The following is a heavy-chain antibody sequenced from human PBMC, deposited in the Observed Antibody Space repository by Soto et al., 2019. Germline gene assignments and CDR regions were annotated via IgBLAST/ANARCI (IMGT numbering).Heavy chain of an antibody. Sequence: QVQLVQSGAEVKKPGSSVKVSCKASGGTFSSYAISWVRQAPGQGLEWLGGIIPIFGTANYAQKFQGRVTITADESTSTAYMELSSLRSEDTAVYYCARTQVACEYSSSSVWYFDLWGRGTLVTVSS. D-gene: IGHD6-6*01. J-gene: IGHJ2*01. CDR1: GGTFSSYA. CDR3: ARTQVACEYSSSSVWYFDL. CDR2: IIPIFGTA. V-gene: IGHV1-69*01.